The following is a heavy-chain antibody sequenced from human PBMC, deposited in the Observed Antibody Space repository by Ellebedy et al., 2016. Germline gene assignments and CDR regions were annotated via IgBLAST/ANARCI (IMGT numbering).Heavy chain of an antibody. CDR3: AHRTTVTSVDY. J-gene: IGHJ4*02. Sequence: SGPTLVKPTQTLTLTCTFSGFSLTTSQLVVGWVRQPPGKALEWVAFIYGHGDKRYSPSLWSRLTITKDTSKNQVVLTMTNMDPSDTATYYCAHRTTVTSVDYWGQGTLVTVSS. V-gene: IGHV2-5*01. CDR2: IYGHGDK. CDR1: GFSLTTSQLV. D-gene: IGHD4-17*01.